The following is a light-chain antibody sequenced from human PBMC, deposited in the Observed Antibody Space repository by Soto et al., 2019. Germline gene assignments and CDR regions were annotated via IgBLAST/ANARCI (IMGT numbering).Light chain of an antibody. CDR2: DVT. CDR1: NSDVGGYNY. Sequence: QSALTQPASVSGSPGQSIAISCTGTNSDVGGYNYVSWYQHHPGKAPKLLIYDVTNRPSGVSNRFSATKSGNTASLTISGLQAEDEADYYCSSYTSSSTPYVFGAGTKGTVL. CDR3: SSYTSSSTPYV. J-gene: IGLJ1*01. V-gene: IGLV2-14*03.